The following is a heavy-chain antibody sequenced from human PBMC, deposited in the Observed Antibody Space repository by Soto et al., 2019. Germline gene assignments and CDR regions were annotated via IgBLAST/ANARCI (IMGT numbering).Heavy chain of an antibody. Sequence: QVQLVQSGAEVKKPGASVKVSCKASGYTFTSYDINWVRQATGQGLEWMGWMNPNSGNTGYAQKFQGRVTMTRNTSISTAYMELSSLRSEDTAVYYCARGINYYDSGDDAFDIWGQGTMVDVSS. CDR3: ARGINYYDSGDDAFDI. CDR1: GYTFTSYD. J-gene: IGHJ3*02. V-gene: IGHV1-8*01. CDR2: MNPNSGNT. D-gene: IGHD3-10*01.